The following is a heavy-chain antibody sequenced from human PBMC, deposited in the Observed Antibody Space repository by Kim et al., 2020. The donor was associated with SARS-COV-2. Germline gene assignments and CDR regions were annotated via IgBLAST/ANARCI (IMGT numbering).Heavy chain of an antibody. CDR1: GFTFSSYS. D-gene: IGHD3-16*01. CDR2: ISSSSNYI. J-gene: IGHJ4*02. V-gene: IGHV3-21*01. CDR3: ARATYVLD. Sequence: GGSLRLSCAASGFTFSSYSMNWVRQAPGKGLEWVASISSSSNYIYYADSVKGRFTISRDNAKNSLNLQMNSLRVEDTAVYYCARATYVLDWGQGTLVTVSS.